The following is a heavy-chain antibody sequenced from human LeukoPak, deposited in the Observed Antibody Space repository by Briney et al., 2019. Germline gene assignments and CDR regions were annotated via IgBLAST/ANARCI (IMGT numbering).Heavy chain of an antibody. J-gene: IGHJ4*02. Sequence: SETLSLTCAVYGGSFSGYYWSWIRQPPGKGLEWIGEINQGRCTNYNPSLKSRVTISVDTSKNQFSLKLSSVTAADTAVYYCAGGSQSLGYCSGGSCRAKIFDYWGQGTLVTVSS. D-gene: IGHD2-15*01. CDR1: GGSFSGYY. CDR3: AGGSQSLGYCSGGSCRAKIFDY. CDR2: INQGRCT. V-gene: IGHV4-34*01.